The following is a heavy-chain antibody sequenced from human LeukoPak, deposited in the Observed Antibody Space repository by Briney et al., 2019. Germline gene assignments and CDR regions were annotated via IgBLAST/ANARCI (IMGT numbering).Heavy chain of an antibody. J-gene: IGHJ4*02. Sequence: SETLSLTCTVSGGSISSSSYYWGWIRQPPGKGLEWIGSIYYSGSTYCNPSLKSRVTISVDTSKNQFSLKLSSVTAADTAVYYCARHPITYSSGWYEINYFDYWGQGTLVTVSS. CDR3: ARHPITYSSGWYEINYFDY. CDR1: GGSISSSSYY. D-gene: IGHD6-19*01. V-gene: IGHV4-39*01. CDR2: IYYSGST.